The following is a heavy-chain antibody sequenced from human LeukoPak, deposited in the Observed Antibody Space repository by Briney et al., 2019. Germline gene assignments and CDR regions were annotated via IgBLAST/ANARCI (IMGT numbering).Heavy chain of an antibody. CDR3: ATLALYYDSSGYRYYEFDY. Sequence: PSETLSLTCTVSGGSISSGDYYWSWIRQPPGKGLEWIGYIYYSGSTYYNPSLKSRVTISVDTSKNQFSLKLSSVTAADTAVYYCATLALYYDSSGYRYYEFDYWGQGTLVTVSS. D-gene: IGHD3-22*01. V-gene: IGHV4-30-4*01. J-gene: IGHJ4*02. CDR2: IYYSGST. CDR1: GGSISSGDYY.